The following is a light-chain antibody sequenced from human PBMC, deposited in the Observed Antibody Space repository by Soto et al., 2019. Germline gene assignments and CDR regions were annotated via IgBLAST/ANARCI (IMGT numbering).Light chain of an antibody. J-gene: IGKJ1*01. CDR2: GAS. CDR3: QRYDSFRT. CDR1: QSVRSNF. V-gene: IGKV3-20*01. Sequence: EIGLTQSPGTLSLSPGERATLSCRASQSVRSNFLAWYQQKPGQAPRLLIYGASNRATGIPDRFSGSGSGTDFTLTITRLEPEDFSMYYCQRYDSFRTFGQGTKVEI.